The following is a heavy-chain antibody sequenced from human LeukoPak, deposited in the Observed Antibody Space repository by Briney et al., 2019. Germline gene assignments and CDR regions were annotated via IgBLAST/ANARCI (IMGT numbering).Heavy chain of an antibody. CDR1: GFTFSSYE. V-gene: IGHV3-48*03. CDR2: ISSSGSTI. Sequence: PGGSLRLSCAASGFTFSSYEMNRVRQAPGKGLEWVSYISSSGSTIYYADSVKGRFTISRDNAKNSLYLQMNSLRAEDTALYYCAKESSPTGDAFDYWGQGTLVTVSS. CDR3: AKESSPTGDAFDY. J-gene: IGHJ4*02.